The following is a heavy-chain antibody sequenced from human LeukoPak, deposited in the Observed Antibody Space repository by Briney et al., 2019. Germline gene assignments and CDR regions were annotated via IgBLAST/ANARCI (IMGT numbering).Heavy chain of an antibody. V-gene: IGHV4-31*03. D-gene: IGHD1-26*01. CDR3: ARASVGDSYYGVDV. CDR2: IYYSGST. CDR1: GGSIRNGGYY. Sequence: SETLSLTCTVSGGSIRNGGYYWSWIRQHPGKGLEWIGYIYYSGSTYYNPSLKSRITISVDTSMNQFSLKLSSVTVADTAVYYCARASVGDSYYGVDVWGQGTTVTVSS. J-gene: IGHJ6*02.